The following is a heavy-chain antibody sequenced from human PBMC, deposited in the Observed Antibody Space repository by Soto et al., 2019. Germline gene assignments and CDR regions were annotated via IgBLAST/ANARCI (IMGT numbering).Heavy chain of an antibody. J-gene: IGHJ6*02. CDR3: ARDTNWDLVGGYYYYGMDV. V-gene: IGHV3-53*01. CDR1: GFTVSSNY. Sequence: GGSLRLSCAASGFTVSSNYMSWVRQAPGKGLEWVSVIYSGGSTYYADSVKGRFTISRDNSKNTLYLQMNSLRAEDTAVYYCARDTNWDLVGGYYYYGMDVWGQGTTVTVSS. D-gene: IGHD2-8*02. CDR2: IYSGGST.